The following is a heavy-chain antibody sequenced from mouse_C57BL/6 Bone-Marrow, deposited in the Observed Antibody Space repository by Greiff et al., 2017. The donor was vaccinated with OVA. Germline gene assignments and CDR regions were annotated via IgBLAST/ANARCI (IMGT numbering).Heavy chain of an antibody. Sequence: QVQLQQSGAELARPGASVKMSCKASGYTITSYTMHWVKQRPGQGLEWIGYINPSSGYTKYNQKFKDKATLTADKSSSTAYMQLSSLTSEDSAVYYCGRGKLRLLDYWGQGTTLTVSS. J-gene: IGHJ2*01. CDR1: GYTITSYT. D-gene: IGHD3-2*02. V-gene: IGHV1-4*01. CDR2: INPSSGYT. CDR3: GRGKLRLLDY.